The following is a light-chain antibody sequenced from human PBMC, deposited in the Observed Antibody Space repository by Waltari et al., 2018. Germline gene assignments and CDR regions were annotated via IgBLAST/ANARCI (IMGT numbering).Light chain of an antibody. V-gene: IGLV2-8*01. CDR1: SSDVGGYNY. J-gene: IGLJ2*01. Sequence: QSALTQPPSASESPGQSVAISCTGTSSDVGGYNYVSWYQQPPGKAPKLSIYEVSKRPSGVPDRFSCSKSGNTAYLTVSGLQAEHEADYYCSSYTGSNVVFGGGTKLTVL. CDR2: EVS. CDR3: SSYTGSNVV.